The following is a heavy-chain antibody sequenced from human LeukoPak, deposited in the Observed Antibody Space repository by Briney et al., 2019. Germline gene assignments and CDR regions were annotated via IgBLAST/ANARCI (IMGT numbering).Heavy chain of an antibody. CDR2: IYTSGST. D-gene: IGHD6-19*01. CDR1: GGSLSSYY. CDR3: ARHFKQWLVTEDAFDI. Sequence: PSETLSLTCTVSGGSLSSYYWSWIRQPPGKGLEWIGYIYTSGSTNYNPSLKSRVTISVDTSKNQFSLKLSSVTAADTAVYYCARHFKQWLVTEDAFDIWGQGTMVTVSS. V-gene: IGHV4-4*09. J-gene: IGHJ3*02.